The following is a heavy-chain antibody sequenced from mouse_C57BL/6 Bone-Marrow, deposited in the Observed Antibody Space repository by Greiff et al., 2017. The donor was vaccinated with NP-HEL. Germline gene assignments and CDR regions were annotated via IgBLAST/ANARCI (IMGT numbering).Heavy chain of an antibody. J-gene: IGHJ3*01. D-gene: IGHD1-1*01. CDR2: ISSGSSTI. CDR1: GFTFSDYG. CDR3: ASPHYGSSFAY. Sequence: EVQLVESGGGLVKPGGSLKLSCAASGFTFSDYGMHWVRQAPEKGLEWVAYISSGSSTIYYADTVKGRFTISRDNAKNTLFLQMTSLRSEDTAMYYCASPHYGSSFAYWGQGTLVTVSA. V-gene: IGHV5-17*01.